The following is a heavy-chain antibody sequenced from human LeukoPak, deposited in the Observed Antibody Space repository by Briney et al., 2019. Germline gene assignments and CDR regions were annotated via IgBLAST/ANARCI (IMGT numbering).Heavy chain of an antibody. CDR1: GGSIGHYY. D-gene: IGHD2/OR15-2a*01. J-gene: IGHJ4*02. CDR3: ARHRIRYFDY. V-gene: IGHV4-59*08. CDR2: IYNSGVT. Sequence: PLETLSLTCTVTGGSIGHYYWTWLRQTPGDGLEWIGYIYNSGVTTYNPSLESRVTISVDTSKNQFSLKLSSVTAADTAVYYCARHRIRYFDYWGQGTLVTVSS.